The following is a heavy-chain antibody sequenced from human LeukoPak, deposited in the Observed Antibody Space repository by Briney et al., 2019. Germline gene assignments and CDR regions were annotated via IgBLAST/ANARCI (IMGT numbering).Heavy chain of an antibody. D-gene: IGHD4-17*01. CDR1: GLTFSSYN. CDR2: IWHDGSYK. Sequence: QPGGSLRLSCVASGLTFSSYNMHWVRQAPGKGLEWVAVIWHDGSYKYYVDSVKGRFTISRDNSKNTVYLQMNSLRAEDTAVYSCASWDDYGDYVAFQSWGQGTLVTVSS. CDR3: ASWDDYGDYVAFQS. J-gene: IGHJ5*02. V-gene: IGHV3-33*01.